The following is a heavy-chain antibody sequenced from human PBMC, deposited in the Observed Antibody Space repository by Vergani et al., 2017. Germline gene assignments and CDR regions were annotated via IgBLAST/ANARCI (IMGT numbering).Heavy chain of an antibody. CDR3: ARDLVDYYGSGSDPYYYYGMDV. Sequence: EVKLVESGGDLVQPGGSLRLSCAASGFTFSSYWMTWVRQAPGKGLEWVANIKQDGSEKYYVDSVKGRFTITRDNAKNTLYLQMNSLRAEDTAVYYCARDLVDYYGSGSDPYYYYGMDVWGQGTTVTVSS. J-gene: IGHJ6*02. D-gene: IGHD3-10*01. CDR1: GFTFSSYW. CDR2: IKQDGSEK. V-gene: IGHV3-7*01.